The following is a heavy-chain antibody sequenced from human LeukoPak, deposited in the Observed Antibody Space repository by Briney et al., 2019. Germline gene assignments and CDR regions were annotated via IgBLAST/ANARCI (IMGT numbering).Heavy chain of an antibody. CDR3: ARDGLAYYGSGSYYNPNYYGMDV. D-gene: IGHD3-10*01. Sequence: SETLSLTCTVSGGSISSYYWSWIRQPAGKGLEWIGRIYTSGSTNYNPSLKSRVTMSVDTSQNQFSLQLSSVTAADTAVYYCARDGLAYYGSGSYYNPNYYGMDVWGQGTTVTVSS. V-gene: IGHV4-4*07. J-gene: IGHJ6*02. CDR2: IYTSGST. CDR1: GGSISSYY.